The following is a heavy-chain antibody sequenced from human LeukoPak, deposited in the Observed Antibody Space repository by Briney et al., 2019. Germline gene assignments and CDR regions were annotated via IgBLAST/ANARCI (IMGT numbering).Heavy chain of an antibody. D-gene: IGHD1-1*01. CDR3: AREAETTLNWFDP. CDR2: INPNSGGT. Sequence: ASVKVSCKASGYTFSGYYMHWVRQAPGQGLEWMGWINPNSGGTKNAQKFQGRVTMTRDTSISTAYMELSRLRSDDTAVYYCAREAETTLNWFDPWGQGTLVTVFS. V-gene: IGHV1-2*02. CDR1: GYTFSGYY. J-gene: IGHJ5*02.